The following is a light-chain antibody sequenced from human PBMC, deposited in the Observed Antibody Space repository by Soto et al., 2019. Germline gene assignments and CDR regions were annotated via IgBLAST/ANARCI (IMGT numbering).Light chain of an antibody. J-gene: IGKJ2*01. Sequence: EIVLTQSPGTLSLSPGERATLSCRASQSVSSSYLAWYQQKPDQAPRLRIYGAPTRATGTPDWFSGSGSGTDFTLTISRLEPADFAVYYCQQYGSSPPYTFGQGTKLEIK. V-gene: IGKV3-20*01. CDR2: GAP. CDR1: QSVSSSY. CDR3: QQYGSSPPYT.